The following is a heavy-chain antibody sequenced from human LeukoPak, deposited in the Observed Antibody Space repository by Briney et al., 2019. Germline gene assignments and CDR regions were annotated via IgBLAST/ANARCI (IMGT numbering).Heavy chain of an antibody. CDR2: IIPIFGTA. CDR1: GGTFSSYA. J-gene: IGHJ5*02. D-gene: IGHD3-3*01. CDR3: ARASQNYDFWSGYWFDP. Sequence: ASVKVSCKASGGTFSSYAISWVRQAPGQGLEWMGGIIPIFGTANYAQKFQGRVTITTDESTSTAYMELSSLRSEDTAVYYCARASQNYDFWSGYWFDPWGQGTLVTVSS. V-gene: IGHV1-69*05.